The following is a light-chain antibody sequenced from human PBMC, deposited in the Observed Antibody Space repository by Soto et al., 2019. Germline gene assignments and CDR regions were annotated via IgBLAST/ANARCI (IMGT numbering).Light chain of an antibody. CDR2: GAS. CDR3: QQYGSSPWGT. J-gene: IGKJ1*01. V-gene: IGKV3-20*01. CDR1: QSVSSSY. Sequence: EIVLTQSPGTLSLSPGERATLSCRASQSVSSSYLAWYQQKPGQAPRLLIYGASSRATGIPDRFSGSGSGTDFTLTISRLEPEDFAVYYCQQYGSSPWGTFGQGPKVEIK.